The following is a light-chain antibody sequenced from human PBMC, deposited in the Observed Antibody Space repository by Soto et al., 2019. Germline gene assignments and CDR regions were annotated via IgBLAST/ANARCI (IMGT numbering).Light chain of an antibody. V-gene: IGKV1-5*01. J-gene: IGKJ2*01. CDR2: DAS. Sequence: DIQMTQSPSTLSASVGDRVTITCRASQSISSWLAWYQQKPGKAPKLLIYDASSLESGVPSRFNGSGSGTEFTLTISSLQPDDFATYYCQQYNSYWYTFGQGTKLEIK. CDR3: QQYNSYWYT. CDR1: QSISSW.